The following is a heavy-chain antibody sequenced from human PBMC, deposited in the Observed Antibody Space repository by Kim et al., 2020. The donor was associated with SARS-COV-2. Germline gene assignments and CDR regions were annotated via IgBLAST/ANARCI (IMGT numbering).Heavy chain of an antibody. J-gene: IGHJ4*02. CDR1: GFTFSNYA. CDR3: TRAPRTYDFDS. Sequence: GGSLRLSCAASGFTFSNYAMSWVRQAPGMGLEWVSCISGTGINTHYADSVKGRFTISRDNSKNTLYLQMNSLRAEDTATYYCTRAPRTYDFDSWGQGTLVTVSS. CDR2: ISGTGINT. V-gene: IGHV3-23*01. D-gene: IGHD5-12*01.